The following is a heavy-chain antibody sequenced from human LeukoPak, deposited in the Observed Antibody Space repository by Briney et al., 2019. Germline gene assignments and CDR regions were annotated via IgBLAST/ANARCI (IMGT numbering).Heavy chain of an antibody. V-gene: IGHV3-23*01. CDR1: RFTFSNYV. CDR3: AKDPQDCSGGSCYTPGYYFDY. CDR2: ISGNGGSS. D-gene: IGHD2-15*01. J-gene: IGHJ4*02. Sequence: PGGSLRLSCAASRFTFSNYVMNWVRQAPGKGLEWVSAISGNGGSSYYADSVKGHFTISRDNSKNTLYLQMNSLRAEDTAVYYCAKDPQDCSGGSCYTPGYYFDYWGQGTLVTVSS.